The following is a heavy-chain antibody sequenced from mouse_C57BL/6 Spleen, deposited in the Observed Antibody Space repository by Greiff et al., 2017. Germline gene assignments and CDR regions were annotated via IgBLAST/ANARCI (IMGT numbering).Heavy chain of an antibody. V-gene: IGHV1-55*01. CDR2: IYPGSGSP. J-gene: IGHJ3*01. CDR3: ARREILLVAY. Sequence: QVQLQQPGAELVKPGASVKMSCKASGYTFTRYWITWVKQRPGQGLEWLGDIYPGSGSPNYNEKFKSKATLTVDTSSSTAYMQLRSLTSEDSAVYYCARREILLVAYWGQGTMVTVSA. CDR1: GYTFTRYW.